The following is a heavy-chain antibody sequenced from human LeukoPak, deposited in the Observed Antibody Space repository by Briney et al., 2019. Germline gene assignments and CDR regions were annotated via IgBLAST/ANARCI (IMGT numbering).Heavy chain of an antibody. V-gene: IGHV3-30-3*01. Sequence: WVRQPPGKGLEWVAVISYDGSNKYYADSVKGRFTISRGNSKNTLYLQMNSLRAEDTAVYYCARSYYYDSQIDYWGQGTLVTVSS. D-gene: IGHD3-22*01. J-gene: IGHJ4*02. CDR2: ISYDGSNK. CDR3: ARSYYYDSQIDY.